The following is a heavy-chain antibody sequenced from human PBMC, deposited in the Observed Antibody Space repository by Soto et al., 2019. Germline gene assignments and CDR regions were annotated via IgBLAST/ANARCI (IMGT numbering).Heavy chain of an antibody. CDR1: GYKFTNYW. CDR3: ARELVDSAMDV. V-gene: IGHV5-51*01. J-gene: IGHJ6*02. D-gene: IGHD1-7*01. CDR2: IYPGDSDT. Sequence: GESLKISCKGFGYKFTNYWIAWVRQTPGKGLEWMGIIYPGDSDTRYSPSFQGQVTISADKSISTAYLQWSSLRASDTAMYYCARELVDSAMDVWGQGTTVTVSS.